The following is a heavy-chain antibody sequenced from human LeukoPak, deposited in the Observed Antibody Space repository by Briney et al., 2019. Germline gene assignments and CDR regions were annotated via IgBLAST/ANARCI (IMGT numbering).Heavy chain of an antibody. J-gene: IGHJ4*02. CDR3: ERAKTYYDILSGYQPRLVDY. V-gene: IGHV1-2*02. CDR2: INPNSGGT. CDR1: GYTFTAYY. D-gene: IGHD3-9*01. Sequence: ASVKVSCKASGYTFTAYYMHWVRQAPGQGLEWMGWINPNSGGTNYAQKFQGRVTMTRDTSISTSYMEMSSLRSDDTAVYYCERAKTYYDILSGYQPRLVDYWGQGSMVTVSS.